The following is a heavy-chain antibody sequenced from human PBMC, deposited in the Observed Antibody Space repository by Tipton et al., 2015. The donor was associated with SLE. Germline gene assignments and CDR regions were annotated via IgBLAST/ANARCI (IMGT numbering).Heavy chain of an antibody. CDR1: GFTFSTYG. D-gene: IGHD6-6*01. V-gene: IGHV3-30*18. CDR2: IWYDGSNK. CDR3: AKDPVKMAARPNYFDF. J-gene: IGHJ4*02. Sequence: SLRLSCAASGFTFSTYGMHWVRQAPGKGLEWVAVIWYDGSNKDYADSVRGRFTISRDNSENTLYLQMNSLRAEDTAVYYCAKDPVKMAARPNYFDFWGQGTLVTVS.